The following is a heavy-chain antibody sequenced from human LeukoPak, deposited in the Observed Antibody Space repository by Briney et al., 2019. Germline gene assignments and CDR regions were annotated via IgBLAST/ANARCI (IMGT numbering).Heavy chain of an antibody. CDR2: IYYSGST. Sequence: SETLSLTCTVSGGSINSNYWSWIRQPPGKGLEWIGYIYYSGSTKYNPSLKSRVTISVDTSKNQFSLKLRSVTAADTAVYYCARHQYCSGGSCYPLDWFDPWGQGTLVTVSS. CDR1: GGSINSNY. J-gene: IGHJ5*02. CDR3: ARHQYCSGGSCYPLDWFDP. D-gene: IGHD2-15*01. V-gene: IGHV4-59*08.